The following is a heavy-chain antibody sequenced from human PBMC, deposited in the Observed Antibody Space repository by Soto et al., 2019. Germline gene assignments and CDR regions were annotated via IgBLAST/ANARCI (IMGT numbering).Heavy chain of an antibody. CDR1: GYTFTNYH. V-gene: IGHV1-8*01. J-gene: IGHJ4*02. CDR3: ARGGGGRWYSGDY. CDR2: MNPNSGDT. Sequence: QVQLVQSGAEVKKPGASVKVSCKASGYTFTNYHIHWVRQATGQGLEWMGWMNPNSGDTDYAQKFQGRVTMTRDTPITAAYLGLSGLGSEDTAGYYCARGGGGRWYSGDYWGQGTLVTVSS. D-gene: IGHD6-13*01.